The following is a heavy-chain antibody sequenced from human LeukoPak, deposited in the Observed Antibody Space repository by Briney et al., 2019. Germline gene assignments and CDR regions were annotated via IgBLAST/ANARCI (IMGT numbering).Heavy chain of an antibody. V-gene: IGHV1-2*02. CDR3: ARDRYRFLEWLRHYYYGMDV. D-gene: IGHD3-3*01. CDR1: GYTFTGYY. Sequence: ASVKVSCKASGYTFTGYYMHWVRQAPGQGLEWMGWINPNSGGTNYAQKFQGSVAMTRDTSISTAYMELSRLRSDDTAVYYCARDRYRFLEWLRHYYYGMDVWGQGTTVTVSS. CDR2: INPNSGGT. J-gene: IGHJ6*02.